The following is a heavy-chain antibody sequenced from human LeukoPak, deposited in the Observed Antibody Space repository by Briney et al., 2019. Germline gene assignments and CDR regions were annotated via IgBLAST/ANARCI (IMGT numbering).Heavy chain of an antibody. CDR1: GFTFSSYE. Sequence: GGSLRLSCGASGFTFSSYEMNWVRQAPGKGLEWVSYISSSGSTIYYSDSVKGRFTISRDNAKNSLYLQMNSLRAEDTAVYYCARESLWFGEFHLDYWGQGTLVAVSS. V-gene: IGHV3-48*03. J-gene: IGHJ4*02. CDR3: ARESLWFGEFHLDY. D-gene: IGHD3-10*01. CDR2: ISSSGSTI.